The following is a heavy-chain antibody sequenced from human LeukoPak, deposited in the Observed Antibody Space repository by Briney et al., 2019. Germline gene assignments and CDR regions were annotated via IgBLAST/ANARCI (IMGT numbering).Heavy chain of an antibody. J-gene: IGHJ4*02. V-gene: IGHV4-59*01. CDR3: ARDSYSGRAHFDS. CDR2: IHYSGST. D-gene: IGHD5-12*01. Sequence: SETLSLTCTVSGGSISSYYWSWIRQPPGKGLEWIGYIHYSGSTNYIPSLKSRVTISVDTSKNQFSLKLSSVTVADTAVYYCARDSYSGRAHFDSWGQGTLVTVSS. CDR1: GGSISSYY.